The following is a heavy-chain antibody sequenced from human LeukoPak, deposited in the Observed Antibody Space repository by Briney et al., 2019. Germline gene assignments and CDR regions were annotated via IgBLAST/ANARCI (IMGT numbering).Heavy chain of an antibody. CDR2: ISGSGGST. V-gene: IGHV3-23*01. CDR1: GFTFSSYA. Sequence: RGSLRLSCAASGFTFSSYAMSWVRQAPGKGLEWVSAISGSGGSTYYADSVKGRFTISRDNSKNTLYLQMNSLRAEDTAVYYCANLAGGDYVNFDYWGQGTLVTVSS. D-gene: IGHD4-17*01. CDR3: ANLAGGDYVNFDY. J-gene: IGHJ4*02.